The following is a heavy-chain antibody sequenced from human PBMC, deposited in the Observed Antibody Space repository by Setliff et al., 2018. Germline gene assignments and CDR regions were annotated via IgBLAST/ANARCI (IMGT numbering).Heavy chain of an antibody. V-gene: IGHV4-4*07. Sequence: SETLSLTCTVSGGSINNYYWSWTRQPAGKGLEWIGRVYSNVGTNFNPSLKSRVTMSVDASKNQISLKLMSVTAADTAVYYCASRNSDGGPEYFQHWGQGALVTVSS. CDR1: GGSINNYY. CDR3: ASRNSDGGPEYFQH. J-gene: IGHJ1*01. CDR2: VYSNVGT. D-gene: IGHD1-26*01.